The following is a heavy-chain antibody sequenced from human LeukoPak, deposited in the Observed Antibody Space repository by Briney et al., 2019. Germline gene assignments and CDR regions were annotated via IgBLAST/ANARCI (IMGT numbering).Heavy chain of an antibody. V-gene: IGHV3-74*01. CDR1: GFTFSSYW. J-gene: IGHJ3*02. D-gene: IGHD3-22*01. Sequence: GGSLRLSCAASGFTFSSYWMHWVRQAPGKGLVWVSGINSDGSGTSYADSVKGRFTISRDNAKNRLYLQMNSLRAEDTAVYYCATSYYDSSGYYFGDAFDIWGQGTMVTVSS. CDR3: ATSYYDSSGYYFGDAFDI. CDR2: INSDGSGT.